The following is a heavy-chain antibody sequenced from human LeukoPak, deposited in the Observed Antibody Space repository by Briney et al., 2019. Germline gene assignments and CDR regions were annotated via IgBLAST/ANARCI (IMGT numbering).Heavy chain of an antibody. CDR1: GFTFSSYS. CDR2: ISSSSSYI. V-gene: IGHV3-21*01. J-gene: IGHJ6*03. CDR3: AGGSLRFLEWLAYMDV. D-gene: IGHD3-3*01. Sequence: KPGGSLRLSCAASGFTFSSYSMNWVRQAPGKGLEWVSSISSSSSYIYYADSVKGRFTISRGNAKNSLYLQMNSLRAEDTAVYYCAGGSLRFLEWLAYMDVWGKGTTVTVSS.